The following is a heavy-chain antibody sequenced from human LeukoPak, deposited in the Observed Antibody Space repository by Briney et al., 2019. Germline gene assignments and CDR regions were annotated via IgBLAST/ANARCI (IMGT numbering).Heavy chain of an antibody. Sequence: SGGSLRLSCAASGFTFSNYWMHWVRQGPGKGLAWVSRVDGDGSITDNADSVKGRFTIYRDNDKNTLYLQMNSLTVDDTAVYFCAREDPYSEAFDIWGQGTMVTVSS. CDR3: AREDPYSEAFDI. D-gene: IGHD2-21*01. CDR2: VDGDGSIT. J-gene: IGHJ3*02. V-gene: IGHV3-74*01. CDR1: GFTFSNYW.